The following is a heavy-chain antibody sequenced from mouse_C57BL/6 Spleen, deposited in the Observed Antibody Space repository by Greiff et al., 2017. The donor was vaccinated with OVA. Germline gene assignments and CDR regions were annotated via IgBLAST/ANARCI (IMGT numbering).Heavy chain of an antibody. J-gene: IGHJ2*01. Sequence: VKLMESGAELVRPGASVTLSCKASGYTFTDYEMHWVKQTPVHGLEWIGAIDPETGGTAYNQKFKGKAILTADKSSSTAYMERRSLTSEDSAVYYCTRKGVLLRYLGFDYWGQGTTLTVSS. V-gene: IGHV1-15*01. CDR2: IDPETGGT. CDR1: GYTFTDYE. D-gene: IGHD1-1*01. CDR3: TRKGVLLRYLGFDY.